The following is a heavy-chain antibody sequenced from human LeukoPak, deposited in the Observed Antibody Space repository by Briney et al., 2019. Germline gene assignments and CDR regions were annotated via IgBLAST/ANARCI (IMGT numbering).Heavy chain of an antibody. CDR3: ARVESVRYNFDY. J-gene: IGHJ4*02. CDR2: MNPNSGNT. V-gene: IGHV1-8*01. Sequence: ASVKVSCKASGYTFTSYDINWVRQATGQGLEWMGWMNPNSGNTGYAQKFQGRVTMTRNTSISTAYMELSSLRSDDTAVYYCARVESVRYNFDYWGQGTLVTVSS. D-gene: IGHD3-9*01. CDR1: GYTFTSYD.